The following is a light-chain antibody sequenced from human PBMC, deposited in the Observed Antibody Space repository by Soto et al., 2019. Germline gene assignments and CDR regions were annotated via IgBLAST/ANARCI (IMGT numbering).Light chain of an antibody. CDR1: SSNIGINS. CDR3: ASWDDSLDGPWL. CDR2: NSY. Sequence: QSVLTQPPSASGTPEERVTISCSGGSSNIGINSVTWYQHLPGTAPKLLIYNSYQRPSGVPDRFSGSKSGTSASLAISGLQPDDDADYFCASWDDSLDGPWLFGGGTKVTVL. V-gene: IGLV1-44*01. J-gene: IGLJ3*02.